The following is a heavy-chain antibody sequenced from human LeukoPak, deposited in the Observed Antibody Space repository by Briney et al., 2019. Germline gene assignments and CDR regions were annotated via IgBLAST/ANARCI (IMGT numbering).Heavy chain of an antibody. CDR2: INHSGST. D-gene: IGHD6-6*01. CDR3: ARGLGRGIAARPGVY. Sequence: PSETLSLTCAVYGGSFSGYYWSWIRQPPGKGLEWIGEINHSGSTNYNPSLKSRVTISVDTSKNQFSLKLSSVTAADTAVYYCARGLGRGIAARPGVYWGQGTLVTVSS. CDR1: GGSFSGYY. J-gene: IGHJ4*02. V-gene: IGHV4-34*01.